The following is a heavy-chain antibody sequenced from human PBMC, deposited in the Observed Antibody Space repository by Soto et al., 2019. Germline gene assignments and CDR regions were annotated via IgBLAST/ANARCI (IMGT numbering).Heavy chain of an antibody. J-gene: IGHJ4*02. CDR1: GDNFAVYY. V-gene: IGHV5-51*01. Sequence: GESLNLSCEVSGDNFAVYYIAWVCRMPGKGLELMGIIYPSDSDTRYRPSCQGQVTISADKSISSAYLQWSSLRASDTAMYYCARGGVSTRTFDYWGQGTPVTAPQ. CDR3: ARGGVSTRTFDY. CDR2: IYPSDSDT. D-gene: IGHD3-3*01.